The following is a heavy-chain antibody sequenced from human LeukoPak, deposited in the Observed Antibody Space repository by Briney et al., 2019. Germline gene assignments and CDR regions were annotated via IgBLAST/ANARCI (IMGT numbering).Heavy chain of an antibody. CDR2: IYYTGNA. J-gene: IGHJ4*02. CDR1: GGSFTSGTYY. D-gene: IGHD3-9*01. V-gene: IGHV4-61*01. Sequence: SETLSLTCTVSGGSFTSGTYYWSWLRQPPGKGLEWIGYIYYTGNASYNPSLKSRITMSVDTSRNQFSLRLISVTAADTAVYYCARGTNYFGPGDYWGQGALVTVSS. CDR3: ARGTNYFGPGDY.